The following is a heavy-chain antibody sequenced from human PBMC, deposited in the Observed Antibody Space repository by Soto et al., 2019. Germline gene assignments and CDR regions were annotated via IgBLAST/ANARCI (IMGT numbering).Heavy chain of an antibody. V-gene: IGHV3-33*01. CDR3: ARDSYSRRPTKLFDP. CDR1: GFTFSSYG. D-gene: IGHD6-13*01. CDR2: IWYDGSNK. J-gene: IGHJ5*02. Sequence: GGSLRLSCAASGFTFSSYGMHWVRQAPGKALEWVAVIWYDGSNKYYADSVKGRFTISRDNSKNTLYLQMNSLRAEDTAVYYCARDSYSRRPTKLFDPWGQGTLVTVSS.